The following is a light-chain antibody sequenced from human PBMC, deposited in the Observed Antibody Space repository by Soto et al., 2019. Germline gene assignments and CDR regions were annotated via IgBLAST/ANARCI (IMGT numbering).Light chain of an antibody. V-gene: IGKV3-20*01. Sequence: EIVLTQSPGTLSLSPGERATLSCRPSQSVSSSYLAWYQQKPGQAPRLLIYGASSRATGIPDRFSGSGSGTDFTLTINRLEPEDFAVYYCQQYGTSRAFGQGPKVDIK. CDR3: QQYGTSRA. CDR1: QSVSSSY. J-gene: IGKJ1*01. CDR2: GAS.